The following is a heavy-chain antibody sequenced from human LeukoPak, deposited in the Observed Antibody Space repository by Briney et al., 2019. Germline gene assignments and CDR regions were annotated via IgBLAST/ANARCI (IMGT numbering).Heavy chain of an antibody. CDR3: ASTPFVRGTGY. CDR1: GYSISSGYY. J-gene: IGHJ4*02. D-gene: IGHD3/OR15-3a*01. V-gene: IGHV4-38-2*02. Sequence: SETLSLTCTVSGYSISSGYYWGWIRQPPGKGLEWIGSIYHSGSTYYNPSLKSRVTISVDTSKNQFSLKLISVTAADTAVYYCASTPFVRGTGYWGQGTLVTVSS. CDR2: IYHSGST.